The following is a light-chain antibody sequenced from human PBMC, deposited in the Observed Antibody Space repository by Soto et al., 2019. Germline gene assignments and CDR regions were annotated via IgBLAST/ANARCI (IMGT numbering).Light chain of an antibody. CDR1: QSVNSTS. CDR2: GAS. V-gene: IGKV3-20*01. CDR3: QRYYDSLWT. Sequence: EIVLTQSPGTLSLSPGERATRSCRASQSVNSTSLAWYQQKPGQAPRLLIHGASSRATGIPDRFSGSGSGTDFTLTISRLEPEDFAVYFHQRYYDSLWTFGQGTKVDIK. J-gene: IGKJ1*01.